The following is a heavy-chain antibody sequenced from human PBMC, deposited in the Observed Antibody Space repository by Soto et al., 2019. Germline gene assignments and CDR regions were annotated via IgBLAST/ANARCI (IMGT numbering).Heavy chain of an antibody. CDR1: GYTFTSYA. J-gene: IGHJ5*02. V-gene: IGHV1-3*01. Sequence: ASVKVSCKASGYTFTSYAMHWVRQAPGQRLEWMGWINAGNGNTKYSQKFQGRVTITRDTSASTAYMELSSLRSEDTAVYYFARTVVVVAATHQDNWFDPWGQGTLVTVSS. CDR3: ARTVVVVAATHQDNWFDP. CDR2: INAGNGNT. D-gene: IGHD2-15*01.